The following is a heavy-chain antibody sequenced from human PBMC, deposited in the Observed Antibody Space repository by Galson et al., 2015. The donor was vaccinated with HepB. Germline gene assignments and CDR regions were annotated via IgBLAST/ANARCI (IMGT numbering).Heavy chain of an antibody. CDR3: TTDRVWLRLRVDY. V-gene: IGHV3-15*07. CDR2: IKSKADDGSI. Sequence: SLRLSCAASGFTFSNAWMNWVRQAPGKGLEWVGRIKSKADDGSIDYAAPVKGRFTISRDDSKNTLYLQMNSLKTEDTAVHYCTTDRVWLRLRVDYWGQGTLVTVSS. D-gene: IGHD5-12*01. J-gene: IGHJ4*02. CDR1: GFTFSNAW.